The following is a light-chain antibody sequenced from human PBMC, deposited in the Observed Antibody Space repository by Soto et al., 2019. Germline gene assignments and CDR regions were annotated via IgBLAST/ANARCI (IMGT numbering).Light chain of an antibody. J-gene: IGKJ1*01. CDR3: QQCYCTSPCT. V-gene: IGKV1-39*01. CDR2: AAS. CDR1: QSISSY. Sequence: DIQMTQSPSSLSASVGDRVTITCQASQSISSYLNWYQQKPGKAPKLLIYAASSLQTGVPSRFSGSGSGAAFTLTNSSLQPEDFATYYCQQCYCTSPCTFGQWTKVEIK.